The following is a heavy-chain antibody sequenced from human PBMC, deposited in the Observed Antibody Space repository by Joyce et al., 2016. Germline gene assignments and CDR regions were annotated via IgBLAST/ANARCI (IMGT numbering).Heavy chain of an antibody. CDR3: TGIDY. CDR2: ISASSSYI. Sequence: EVHLLESGGGLVKTGGSLRLSCAASGFSFSTYAMNWVRQAPGKGLEWVSSISASSSYIYYADSVKGRFTISRDNAKNSLFLQMNSLRAEDTAVYYCTGIDYWGQGTLVTVSS. CDR1: GFSFSTYA. J-gene: IGHJ4*02. V-gene: IGHV3-21*01. D-gene: IGHD7-27*01.